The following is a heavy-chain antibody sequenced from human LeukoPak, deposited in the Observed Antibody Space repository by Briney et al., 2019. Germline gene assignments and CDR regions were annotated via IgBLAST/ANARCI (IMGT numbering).Heavy chain of an antibody. CDR3: ARQNSGDWGDYYDSSGYCDY. Sequence: GESLKISCKGSGYSFTSYWIGWVRQMPGKGLEWMGIIYPGDSDTRYRPSFQGQVTISADKSISTAYLQWSSLKASDTAMYYCARQNSGDWGDYYDSSGYCDYWGQGTLVTVSS. D-gene: IGHD3-22*01. CDR1: GYSFTSYW. V-gene: IGHV5-51*01. J-gene: IGHJ4*02. CDR2: IYPGDSDT.